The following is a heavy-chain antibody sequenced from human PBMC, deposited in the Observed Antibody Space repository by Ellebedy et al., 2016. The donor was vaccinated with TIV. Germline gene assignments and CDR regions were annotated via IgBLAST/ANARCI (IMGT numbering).Heavy chain of an antibody. D-gene: IGHD4-17*01. J-gene: IGHJ4*02. CDR3: AKNMRTVTTTIDY. CDR2: ISGNGGST. CDR1: GFTFSSCA. V-gene: IGHV3-23*01. Sequence: GESLKISCAASGFTFSSCAMSWVRQALGKGLEWVSSISGNGGSTIYADSVKGRFTISRDNSKNTLYLQMNSLRAEDTAIYYCAKNMRTVTTTIDYWGQGTLVTVSS.